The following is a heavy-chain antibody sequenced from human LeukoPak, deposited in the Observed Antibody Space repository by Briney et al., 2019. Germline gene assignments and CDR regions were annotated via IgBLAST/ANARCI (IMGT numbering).Heavy chain of an antibody. V-gene: IGHV3-21*01. CDR3: ARDWRDYYDSSGYYYFDC. D-gene: IGHD3-22*01. Sequence: GGSLRLSCAASGFTFRGFSMTWVPKAPGKGLEWVSSISSTSAYIFYADSVKGRFTISRDNAKNSLYLQMNSLRAEDTAVYYCARDWRDYYDSSGYYYFDCWGQGTLVTVSS. J-gene: IGHJ4*01. CDR1: GFTFRGFS. CDR2: ISSTSAYI.